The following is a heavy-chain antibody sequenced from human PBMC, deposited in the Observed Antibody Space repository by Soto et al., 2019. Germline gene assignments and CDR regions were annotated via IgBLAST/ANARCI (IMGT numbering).Heavy chain of an antibody. J-gene: IGHJ6*02. CDR3: ARQARWYSSGWYGGVRYYGMDV. CDR2: IDPSDSYT. CDR1: GYSCTSYW. Sequence: GESVKISCKGSGYSCTSYWISWVLQMPGKGLEWMGRIDPSDSYTNYSPSFQDHVTISADKSISTAYLQWSSLKASDTAMYYCARQARWYSSGWYGGVRYYGMDVWGQGTTVTVSS. V-gene: IGHV5-10-1*01. D-gene: IGHD6-19*01.